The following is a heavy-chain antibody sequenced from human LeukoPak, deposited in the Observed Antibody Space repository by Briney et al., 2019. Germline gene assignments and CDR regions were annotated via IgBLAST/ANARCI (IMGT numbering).Heavy chain of an antibody. Sequence: SGPTLVNPTQTLTLTCTFSGFSLSTSGVGAGWTRQPPGKALEWLALIYWDDDKRYSPSLKSRLTITKDTSKNQVVLTMTNMDPVDTATYYCAHTYYYDSSGYYPDYWGQGTLVTVSS. V-gene: IGHV2-5*02. D-gene: IGHD3-22*01. CDR3: AHTYYYDSSGYYPDY. CDR1: GFSLSTSGVG. J-gene: IGHJ4*02. CDR2: IYWDDDK.